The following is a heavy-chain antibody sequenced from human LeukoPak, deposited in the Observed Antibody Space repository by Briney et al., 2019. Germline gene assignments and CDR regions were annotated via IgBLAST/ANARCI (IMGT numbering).Heavy chain of an antibody. CDR1: GYSFTSYW. Sequence: GESLKISFKGSGYSFTSYWIGWVRQMPGKGLEWMGIIYPGDSDTRYSPSFQGQVTISADKSISTAYLQWSSLKASDTAMYYCARQVYSSGWSGGFDYWGQGTLVTVSS. D-gene: IGHD6-19*01. J-gene: IGHJ4*02. CDR3: ARQVYSSGWSGGFDY. V-gene: IGHV5-51*01. CDR2: IYPGDSDT.